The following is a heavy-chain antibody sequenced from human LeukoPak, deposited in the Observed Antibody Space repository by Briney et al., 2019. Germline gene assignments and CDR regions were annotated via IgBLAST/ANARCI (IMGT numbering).Heavy chain of an antibody. CDR1: GFTFSSYG. J-gene: IGHJ6*03. V-gene: IGHV3-21*01. CDR2: ISSSSSYI. CDR3: ARVRGLYYYMDV. Sequence: TGGSLRLSCAASGFTFSSYGMNWVRQAPGKGLEWVSSISSSSSYIYYADSVKGRFTISRDNAKNLLYLQMNSLRAEDTAVYYCARVRGLYYYMDVWGKGTTVTISS. D-gene: IGHD3-10*01.